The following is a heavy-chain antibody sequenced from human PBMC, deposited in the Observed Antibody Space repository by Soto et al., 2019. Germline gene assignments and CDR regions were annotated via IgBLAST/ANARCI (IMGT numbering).Heavy chain of an antibody. Sequence: PGECLKISCKGSGYSFTSYWIGWVRQMPGKGLEWMGIIYPGDSDTRYSPSFQGQVTISADKSISTAYLQWSSLKASDTAMYYCARTEGIAAPVTGMDVWGKGTTVTVPS. CDR3: ARTEGIAAPVTGMDV. CDR1: GYSFTSYW. V-gene: IGHV5-51*01. J-gene: IGHJ6*04. D-gene: IGHD6-13*01. CDR2: IYPGDSDT.